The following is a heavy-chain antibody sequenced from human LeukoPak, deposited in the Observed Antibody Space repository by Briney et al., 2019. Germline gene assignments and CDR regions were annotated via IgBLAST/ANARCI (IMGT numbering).Heavy chain of an antibody. D-gene: IGHD6-13*01. V-gene: IGHV3-7*01. CDR2: IKQDGSER. Sequence: GGSLRLSCATSGFTVSDYWMHWVRQAPGRGLEWVTNIKQDGSERYYVDSVKGRFTITRDNAKNSLSLQMNSLRAEDTAVYYCVRAIAAAASYWGQGTLVTVSS. CDR1: GFTVSDYW. J-gene: IGHJ4*02. CDR3: VRAIAAAASY.